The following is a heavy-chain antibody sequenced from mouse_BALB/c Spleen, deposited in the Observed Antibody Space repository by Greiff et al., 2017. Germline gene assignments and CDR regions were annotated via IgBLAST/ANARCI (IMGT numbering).Heavy chain of an antibody. J-gene: IGHJ2*01. CDR2: IDPETGGT. Sequence: VKLMESGAELVRPGASVTLSCKASGYTFTDYEMHWVKQTPVHGLEWIGAIDPETGGTAYNQKFKGKATLTADKSSSTAYMELRSLTSEDSAVYYCTSQASSYYGLDYWGQGTTLTVSS. CDR3: TSQASSYYGLDY. CDR1: GYTFTDYE. D-gene: IGHD1-1*01. V-gene: IGHV1-15*01.